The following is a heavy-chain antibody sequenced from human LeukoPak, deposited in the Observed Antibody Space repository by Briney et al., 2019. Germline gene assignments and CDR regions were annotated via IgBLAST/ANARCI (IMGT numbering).Heavy chain of an antibody. Sequence: GGSLRLSCAASGFTFSSYWMSWVRQAPGKGLEWVSVIYSGGSTYYADPVKGRFTISRDNSKNTLYLQMNSLRAEDTAVYYCARAVRGVLLYYFDYWGQGTLVTVSS. CDR3: ARAVRGVLLYYFDY. V-gene: IGHV3-53*01. J-gene: IGHJ4*02. CDR1: GFTFSSYW. D-gene: IGHD3-10*01. CDR2: IYSGGST.